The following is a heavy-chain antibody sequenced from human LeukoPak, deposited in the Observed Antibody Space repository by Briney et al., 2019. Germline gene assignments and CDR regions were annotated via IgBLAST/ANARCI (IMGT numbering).Heavy chain of an antibody. D-gene: IGHD2-21*01. CDR2: IYYSGST. V-gene: IGHV4-39*01. CDR1: GGSISSSSYY. J-gene: IGHJ4*02. CDR3: ARRWFYSFDY. Sequence: PSETLSLTCTVSGGSISSSSYYWGWIRQPPGKGLEWIGSIYYSGSTCYNPSLKSRVTISVDTSKNQFSLKLSSVTAADTAVYYCARRWFYSFDYWGQGTLVTVSS.